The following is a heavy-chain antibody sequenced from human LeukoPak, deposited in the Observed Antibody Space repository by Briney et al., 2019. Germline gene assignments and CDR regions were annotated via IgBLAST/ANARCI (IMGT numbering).Heavy chain of an antibody. CDR2: IYSGGTT. V-gene: IGHV3-66*01. Sequence: GGSLRLSCAASGFTVSSNYMSWVRQAPGKGLDWVSVIYSGGTTRYADSVKGRFIISRDDSKNTLYLQMNSLRDEDTAVYYCARGAGDRPYWYFDLWGRGTLVTVSS. J-gene: IGHJ2*01. D-gene: IGHD7-27*01. CDR1: GFTVSSNY. CDR3: ARGAGDRPYWYFDL.